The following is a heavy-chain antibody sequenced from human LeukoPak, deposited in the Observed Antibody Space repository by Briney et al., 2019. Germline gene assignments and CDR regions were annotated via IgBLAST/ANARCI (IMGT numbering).Heavy chain of an antibody. CDR2: IYTSGST. V-gene: IGHV4-4*07. D-gene: IGHD3-10*01. CDR3: ARDYYGSGSYPYYYYYMDV. CDR1: GGSISSYY. J-gene: IGHJ6*03. Sequence: SETLSLTCTVSGGSISSYYWSWIRQPAGKGLEWIGRIYTSGSTNYNPSLKSRVTMSVDTSKNQFSLKLSSVTAADTAVYYCARDYYGSGSYPYYYYYMDVWGKGTTVTVSS.